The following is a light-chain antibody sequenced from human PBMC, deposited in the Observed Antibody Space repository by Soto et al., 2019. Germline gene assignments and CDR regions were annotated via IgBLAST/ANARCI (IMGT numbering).Light chain of an antibody. Sequence: QSVLTQPPSASGSPGQSVTISCTGTSIDVGGYNYVSWYQQHPGKAPKLMISEVSKRPSGVPDRFSGSKSGNTASLTVSGLQAEDEADYYCSSYAGSNNLGVFGTGTKLTVL. CDR3: SSYAGSNNLGV. V-gene: IGLV2-8*01. CDR1: SIDVGGYNY. J-gene: IGLJ1*01. CDR2: EVS.